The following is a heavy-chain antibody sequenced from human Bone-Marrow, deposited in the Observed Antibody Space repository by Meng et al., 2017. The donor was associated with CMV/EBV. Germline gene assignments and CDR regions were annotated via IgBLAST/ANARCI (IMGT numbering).Heavy chain of an antibody. J-gene: IGHJ4*01. D-gene: IGHD3-22*01. CDR1: GFTFSSYG. V-gene: IGHV3-30*02. CDR3: ACQETYYYDSSGYYCDY. CDR2: IRYDGSNK. Sequence: GGSLRLSCAASGFTFSSYGMHWVRQAPGKGLEWVAFIRYDGSNKYYADSVKGRFTISRDNSKNTLYLQMNSLRAEDTAVYYCACQETYYYDSSGYYCDYWVHGTLVTVSS.